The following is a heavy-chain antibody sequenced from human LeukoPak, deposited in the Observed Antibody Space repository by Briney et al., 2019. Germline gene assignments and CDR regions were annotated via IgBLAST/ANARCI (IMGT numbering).Heavy chain of an antibody. Sequence: ASVKVSCKASGYTFTGYYMHWVRQAPGQGLEWMGWINPNSGGTNYAQKFQGRVTMTRDTSISTAYMELSRLRSDDTAVYYCARPGDCSSTGCYYFGFDPWGQGTLVTVSS. CDR1: GYTFTGYY. V-gene: IGHV1-2*02. CDR3: ARPGDCSSTGCYYFGFDP. J-gene: IGHJ5*02. CDR2: INPNSGGT. D-gene: IGHD2-2*01.